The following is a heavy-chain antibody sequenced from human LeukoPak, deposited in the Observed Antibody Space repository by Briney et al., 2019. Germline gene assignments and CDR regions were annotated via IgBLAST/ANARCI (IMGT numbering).Heavy chain of an antibody. D-gene: IGHD3-3*01. CDR3: VRDRGDFWSGYYTD. CDR1: GFTFRTYS. J-gene: IGHJ4*02. V-gene: IGHV3-21*01. CDR2: ISGSSSYI. Sequence: GGSLRLSCAASGFTFRTYSMNWVRQAPGKGLEWVSSISGSSSYIYYADSVKGRFTISRDNAKNSLYLQMNSLRADDTAVYYRVRDRGDFWSGYYTDWGQGTLVSVSS.